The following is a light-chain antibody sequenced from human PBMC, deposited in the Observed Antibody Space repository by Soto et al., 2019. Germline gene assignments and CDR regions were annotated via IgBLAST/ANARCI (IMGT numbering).Light chain of an antibody. V-gene: IGKV1-9*01. CDR2: GAS. Sequence: IQLTQSPSSLSASVGDRVTITCRASQGISSYLGWYQQKPGKAPKLLIYGASTLQSGVPSRFSGSGSGTDFTLTISCLQSEDFATYYCQQYYSYPITFGQGTRLEIK. CDR3: QQYYSYPIT. J-gene: IGKJ5*01. CDR1: QGISSY.